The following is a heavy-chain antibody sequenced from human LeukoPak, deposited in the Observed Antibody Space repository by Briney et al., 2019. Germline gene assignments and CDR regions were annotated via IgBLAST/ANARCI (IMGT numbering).Heavy chain of an antibody. V-gene: IGHV3-23*01. CDR3: AKREKGTTGRFFDY. CDR1: GFTFTNYA. CDR2: ISAGVGNT. J-gene: IGHJ4*02. D-gene: IGHD4-17*01. Sequence: GGSRRLSCAASGFTFTNYAMTWVRQAPGKGLEWVSGISAGVGNTYYADSVKGRFTISRDHSKNTLYLQMNSLRAEGTALYYCAKREKGTTGRFFDYWGQGTLVTVSS.